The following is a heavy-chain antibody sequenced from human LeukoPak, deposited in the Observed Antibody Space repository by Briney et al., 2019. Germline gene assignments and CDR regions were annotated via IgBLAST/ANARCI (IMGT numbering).Heavy chain of an antibody. Sequence: GASVKVSCKASGYTFTSYGISWVRQAPGQGLEWMGWISAYNGNTNYAQKLQGRVTMTTDTSTSTAYMELRSLRSDDTAVYYCARDDPRITIFGVVTAFDPWGQGTLVTVS. V-gene: IGHV1-18*01. CDR1: GYTFTSYG. CDR2: ISAYNGNT. D-gene: IGHD3-3*01. J-gene: IGHJ5*02. CDR3: ARDDPRITIFGVVTAFDP.